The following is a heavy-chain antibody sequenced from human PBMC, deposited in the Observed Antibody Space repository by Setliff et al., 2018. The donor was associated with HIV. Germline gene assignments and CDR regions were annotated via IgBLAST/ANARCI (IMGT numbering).Heavy chain of an antibody. D-gene: IGHD4-4*01. CDR1: GFTFSSYS. CDR2: ISSSGSTI. CDR3: ARDDSNYRQHGMDV. V-gene: IGHV3-48*04. Sequence: QPGGSLRLSCAASGFTFSSYSMNWVRQAPGKGLEWVSYISSSGSTIYYADSVKGRFTISRDNAKNSLYLQMNSLRAEDTAVYYCARDDSNYRQHGMDVWGQGTTVTVSS. J-gene: IGHJ6*02.